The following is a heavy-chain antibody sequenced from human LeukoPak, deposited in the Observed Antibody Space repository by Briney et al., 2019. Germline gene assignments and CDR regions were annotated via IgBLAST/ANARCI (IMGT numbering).Heavy chain of an antibody. Sequence: PGGSLRLSCAASGFTFNKYNMNWVRQAPGKGLEWVSSISSSSSYIYYADSVKGRFTISRDNAKNSLYLQMNSLGAEDTAVYYCATMPPSGAHNSFDHWGQGTLVTVSS. CDR1: GFTFNKYN. CDR3: ATMPPSGAHNSFDH. D-gene: IGHD2-2*01. V-gene: IGHV3-21*01. CDR2: ISSSSSYI. J-gene: IGHJ4*02.